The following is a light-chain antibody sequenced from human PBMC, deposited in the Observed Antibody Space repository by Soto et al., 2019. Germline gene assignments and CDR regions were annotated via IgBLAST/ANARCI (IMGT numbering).Light chain of an antibody. CDR2: STS. J-gene: IGLJ2*01. CDR1: TGAVTSGYY. V-gene: IGLV7-43*01. Sequence: QAVVTQEPSLTVSPGGTVTLTCASSTGAVTSGYYPNWFRQKPGQAPRPLIYSTSNKHSWTPARFSGSLLGGKAALTLSGVQPEDEAEYYCLLYYGSSVVFGGGTKVTVL. CDR3: LLYYGSSVV.